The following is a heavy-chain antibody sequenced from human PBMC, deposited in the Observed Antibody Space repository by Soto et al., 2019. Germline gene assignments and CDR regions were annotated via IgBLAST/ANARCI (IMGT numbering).Heavy chain of an antibody. V-gene: IGHV1-24*01. J-gene: IGHJ3*02. CDR1: GYTLTELS. CDR2: FDPEDGET. Sequence: ASVKVSCKVSGYTLTELSMHWVRQAPGKGLEWMGGFDPEDGETIYAQKFQGRVTMTEDTSTDTAYMELSSLRSEDTAVYYCAKHYAPPGAFDIWGQGTMVTVSS. CDR3: AKHYAPPGAFDI. D-gene: IGHD2-2*01.